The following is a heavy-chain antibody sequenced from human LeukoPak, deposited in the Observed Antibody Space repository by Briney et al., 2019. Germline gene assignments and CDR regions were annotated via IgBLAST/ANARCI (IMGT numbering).Heavy chain of an antibody. J-gene: IGHJ3*01. V-gene: IGHV4-61*02. D-gene: IGHD4-17*01. CDR1: GDSIANTDLY. Sequence: SQTLSLTCTVSGDSIANTDLYCNWIRHPARKGLEWIGRIFFTGTTHYNPSLNSRVTISVDRTKNQLSLNLTSVTAADSAVYYCARATDYGDFPRRAFHVWGQGTMVTVSP. CDR3: ARATDYGDFPRRAFHV. CDR2: IFFTGTT.